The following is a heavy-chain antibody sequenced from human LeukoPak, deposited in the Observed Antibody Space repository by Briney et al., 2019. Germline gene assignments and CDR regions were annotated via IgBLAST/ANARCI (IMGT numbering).Heavy chain of an antibody. D-gene: IGHD5-12*01. J-gene: IGHJ4*02. Sequence: GGSLRLSCAASGFTFSNYWMHWVRQAPGKGLVWVSRINSDGINTSYADSVRGRFTISRDNAKNTLNLQMNSLRAEDTAVYYCASEKWLRNLFDYWGQGTLVTVSS. V-gene: IGHV3-74*01. CDR3: ASEKWLRNLFDY. CDR2: INSDGINT. CDR1: GFTFSNYW.